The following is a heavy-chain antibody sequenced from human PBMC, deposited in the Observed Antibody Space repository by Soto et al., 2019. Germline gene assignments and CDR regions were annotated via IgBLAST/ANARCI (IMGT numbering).Heavy chain of an antibody. J-gene: IGHJ4*02. CDR2: ISGGGGST. V-gene: IGHV3-23*01. Sequence: EVQLLESGGGLVQPGGSLRLSCAASGFTFSNYAMGWVRQAPGKGLEWVSGISGGGGSTYYADSVKGRFTIARDQSKNTLFLQMPSLGADDTALYYCGKDEEAVLLFGVVTLPRFDSWGQGTQVTVSS. CDR3: GKDEEAVLLFGVVTLPRFDS. CDR1: GFTFSNYA. D-gene: IGHD3-3*01.